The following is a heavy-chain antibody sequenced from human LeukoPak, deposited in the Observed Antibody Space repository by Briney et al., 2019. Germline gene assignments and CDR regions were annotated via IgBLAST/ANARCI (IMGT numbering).Heavy chain of an antibody. Sequence: SETLSLTCAVYGGSFSGYYWSWIRQPPGKGLEWIGEINHSGSTNYNPSLKSRVTISVDTSKNQFSLKLSSVTAADTAVYYCARGLTYYYESSGYFDAFDIWGQGTMVTVSS. CDR1: GGSFSGYY. CDR2: INHSGST. J-gene: IGHJ3*02. D-gene: IGHD3-22*01. V-gene: IGHV4-34*01. CDR3: ARGLTYYYESSGYFDAFDI.